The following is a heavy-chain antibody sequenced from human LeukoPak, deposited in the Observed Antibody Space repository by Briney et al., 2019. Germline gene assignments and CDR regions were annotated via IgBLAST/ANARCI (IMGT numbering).Heavy chain of an antibody. D-gene: IGHD3-3*02. Sequence: SETLSLTCTVSGGSISSYYWNWIRQPPGKGLEWIGYLYYSGSTNYNPSLKSRVTVSVDTSKNQFSLKLSSVTAADTAVYYCARGHFWSGYPSDYWGQGTLVTVSS. V-gene: IGHV4-59*08. CDR2: LYYSGST. CDR3: ARGHFWSGYPSDY. J-gene: IGHJ4*02. CDR1: GGSISSYY.